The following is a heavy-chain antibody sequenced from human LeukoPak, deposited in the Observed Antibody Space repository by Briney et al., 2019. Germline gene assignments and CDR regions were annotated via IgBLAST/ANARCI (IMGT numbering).Heavy chain of an antibody. V-gene: IGHV3-74*01. CDR1: GFTFTTYW. D-gene: IGHD3-16*01. Sequence: PGGSLRLSCAASGFTFTTYWMRWVRQDPEKGLVWVSGISTDGSRTTYADSVKGRFTVSRDNAKNTVYLQMNSLRAEDTAVYYCRTYRWGDPFDSWGQGTLVTVSS. CDR3: RTYRWGDPFDS. CDR2: ISTDGSRT. J-gene: IGHJ4*02.